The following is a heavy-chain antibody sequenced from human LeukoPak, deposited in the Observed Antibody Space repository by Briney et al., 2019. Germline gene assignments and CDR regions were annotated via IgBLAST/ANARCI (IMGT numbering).Heavy chain of an antibody. CDR1: GFTFSSYW. V-gene: IGHV3-7*01. CDR3: TRGSANRYHLYIDF. J-gene: IGHJ4*02. Sequence: GGSLRLSCAASGFTFSSYWMSWFRQAPGKGLEWVASIKQDGSEKYYVDSVKGRFSISRDNSKNSLYLQMSSLRAEDTAVYFCTRGSANRYHLYIDFWGQGTLVTVSS. CDR2: IKQDGSEK. D-gene: IGHD3-16*02.